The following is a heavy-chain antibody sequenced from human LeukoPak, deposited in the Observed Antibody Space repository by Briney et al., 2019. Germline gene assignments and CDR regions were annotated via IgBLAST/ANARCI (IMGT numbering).Heavy chain of an antibody. CDR3: AKDRRGYCSSTSCYSPFDY. D-gene: IGHD2-2*02. Sequence: GGSLRLSCAASGFTFSSYDIHWVRQAPGKGLEWVAVISYDGSNKYYADSVRGRFTISRDNSKNPLYLQMNSLRAEDTAVYYCAKDRRGYCSSTSCYSPFDYWGQGTLVTVSS. CDR1: GFTFSSYD. V-gene: IGHV3-30*18. J-gene: IGHJ4*02. CDR2: ISYDGSNK.